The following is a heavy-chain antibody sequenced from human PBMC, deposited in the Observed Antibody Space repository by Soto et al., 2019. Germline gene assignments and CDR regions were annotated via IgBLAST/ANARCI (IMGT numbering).Heavy chain of an antibody. V-gene: IGHV4-4*07. CDR2: VYSSGTT. D-gene: IGHD3-10*01. CDR3: ARDISSYAYGEGY. CDR1: GGCINSNW. Sequence: SSETLSLTCSVLGGCINSNWWSWIRRPAGKGLEWIGRVYSSGTTDYNPSRNSRATLSVETSKNQFSLKLSSVTAADTAVYDCARDISSYAYGEGYWGQGTQVTVSS. J-gene: IGHJ4*02.